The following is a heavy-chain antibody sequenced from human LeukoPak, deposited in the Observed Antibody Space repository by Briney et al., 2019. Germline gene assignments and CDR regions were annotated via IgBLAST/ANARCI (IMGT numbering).Heavy chain of an antibody. Sequence: GASVKVSCKVSGYTLTELSMHWVRQAPGKGLEWMGGFDPEDGETIYAQKFQGRVTMTEDTSTDTAYMELSSLRSEDTAVYYCATSIGSSWYFDYWGQGTLVTVSS. CDR2: FDPEDGET. J-gene: IGHJ4*02. CDR1: GYTLTELS. V-gene: IGHV1-24*01. D-gene: IGHD6-13*01. CDR3: ATSIGSSWYFDY.